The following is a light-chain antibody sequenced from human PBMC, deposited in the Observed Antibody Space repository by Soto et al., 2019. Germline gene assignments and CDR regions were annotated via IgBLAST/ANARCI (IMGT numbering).Light chain of an antibody. V-gene: IGKV2-28*01. J-gene: IGKJ2*01. CDR1: QSILHSNGYNY. CDR2: LGS. Sequence: DIVMTQSPLSLPVTPGEPASISCRSSQSILHSNGYNYLDWYLQKPGQSPQLLIYLGSNRASGVPDRFSGSGSGTDFTLKISRVEAEDVGVYYCMQALQTPYTFGQGTKLEIE. CDR3: MQALQTPYT.